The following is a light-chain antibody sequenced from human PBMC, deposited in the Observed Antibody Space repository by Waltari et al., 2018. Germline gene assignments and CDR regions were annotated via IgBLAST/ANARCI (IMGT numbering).Light chain of an antibody. V-gene: IGKV1-39*01. Sequence: DIQMTQSPSSLSASVGDRVTISCRASLSIGTYLNWFQQKAGEAPKLLISAASSLQPGVPSRFSCGGSGTDFTLIIASLQPDDLASYYCQQTYSTPRTFCQGTKLEI. CDR2: AAS. CDR3: QQTYSTPRT. J-gene: IGKJ2*01. CDR1: LSIGTY.